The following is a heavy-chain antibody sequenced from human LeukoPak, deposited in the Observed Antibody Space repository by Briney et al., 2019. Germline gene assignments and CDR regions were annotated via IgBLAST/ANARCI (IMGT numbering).Heavy chain of an antibody. CDR1: GASISSYY. Sequence: PSETLSLTCTVSGASISSYYWSWIRRPPGKGLEWIGYIYHSGSINYNPSLKSRVTISVDTSKNQFSLRLSSVTAADTAVYHCARHSAGSSSWFDAFDIWGQGTMVTVSS. CDR3: ARHSAGSSSWFDAFDI. D-gene: IGHD6-13*01. CDR2: IYHSGSI. J-gene: IGHJ3*02. V-gene: IGHV4-59*08.